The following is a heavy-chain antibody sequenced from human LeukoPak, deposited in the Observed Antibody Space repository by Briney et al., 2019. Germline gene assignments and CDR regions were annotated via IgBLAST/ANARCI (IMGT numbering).Heavy chain of an antibody. CDR1: GFTFSSYG. J-gene: IGHJ4*02. CDR3: AKGWQWLVL. Sequence: GRSLRLSCAASGFTFSSYGMHWVRQAPGKGLEWVAVISYDGSNKYYADSVKGRFTISRDNSKNTLYLQMNSLRAEDTAVYYCAKGWQWLVLWGQGTLVTVSS. CDR2: ISYDGSNK. V-gene: IGHV3-30*18. D-gene: IGHD6-19*01.